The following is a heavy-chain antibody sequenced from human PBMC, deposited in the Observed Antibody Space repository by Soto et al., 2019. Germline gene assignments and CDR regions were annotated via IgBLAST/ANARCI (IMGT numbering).Heavy chain of an antibody. D-gene: IGHD1-26*01. CDR3: VKKRAGTTTSGAYWYFNL. V-gene: IGHV3-23*01. CDR2: ISGGGDAT. J-gene: IGHJ2*01. CDR1: GFTFSEFA. Sequence: EVQLLESGGGLVQPGGSLTLSCAASGFTFSEFAMNWVRQAPGQGLEWVSGISGGGDATFYADSVKGRFTISRVQSKNTVYLQMNGLRADDPAVYYCVKKRAGTTTSGAYWYFNLWGRGTLVTVSS.